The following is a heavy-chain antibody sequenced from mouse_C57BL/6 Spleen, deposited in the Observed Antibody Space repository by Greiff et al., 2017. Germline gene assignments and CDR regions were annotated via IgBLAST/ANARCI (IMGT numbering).Heavy chain of an antibody. CDR2: ISYDGSN. J-gene: IGHJ4*01. D-gene: IGHD3-1*01. CDR3: ARDLEGSGAMDY. CDR1: GYSITSGYY. Sequence: EVKLQESGPGLVKPSQSLSLTCSVTGYSITSGYYWNWIRQFPGNKLEWMGYISYDGSNNYNPSLKNRISITRDTSKNQFFLKLNSVTTEDTATYYCARDLEGSGAMDYWGQGTSVTVSS. V-gene: IGHV3-6*01.